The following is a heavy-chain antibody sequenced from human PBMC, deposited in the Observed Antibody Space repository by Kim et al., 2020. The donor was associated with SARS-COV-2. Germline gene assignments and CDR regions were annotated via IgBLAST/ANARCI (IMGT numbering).Heavy chain of an antibody. Sequence: YYADSVKGRFTISRDNSKNTLYLQMNSLRAEDTAVYYCAKSKVATMISDYWGQGTLVTVSS. V-gene: IGHV3-23*01. D-gene: IGHD5-12*01. J-gene: IGHJ4*02. CDR3: AKSKVATMISDY.